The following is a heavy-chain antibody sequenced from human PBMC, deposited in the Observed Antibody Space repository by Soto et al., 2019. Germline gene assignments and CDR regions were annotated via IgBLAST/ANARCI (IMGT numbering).Heavy chain of an antibody. CDR2: INSDGSST. V-gene: IGHV3-74*01. J-gene: IGHJ4*01. D-gene: IGHD1-20*01. CDR3: ARESPPGYNSRWYSFDY. CDR1: GFTFSSYW. Sequence: GGSLRLSCAASGFTFSSYWMHWVRQAPGKGLVWVSRINSDGSSTSYADSVKGRFTISRDDAKNSLYLQMNSLRAEDTAGYYCARESPPGYNSRWYSFDYWGQGALVTVSS.